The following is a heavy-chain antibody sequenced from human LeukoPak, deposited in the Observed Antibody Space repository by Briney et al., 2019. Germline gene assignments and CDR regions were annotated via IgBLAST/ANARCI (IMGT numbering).Heavy chain of an antibody. CDR1: GGSISSYY. CDR2: GSYSGST. CDR3: TRDPEMATILFEY. Sequence: PSETLSLTCTVSGGSISSYYWNWIRQPPGKGLEWIGYGSYSGSTDYNPSLKSRVTISVDTSKNQFSLKLSSVTADDTAVYYCTRDPEMATILFEYWGQGTLVTVSS. D-gene: IGHD5-24*01. J-gene: IGHJ4*02. V-gene: IGHV4-59*01.